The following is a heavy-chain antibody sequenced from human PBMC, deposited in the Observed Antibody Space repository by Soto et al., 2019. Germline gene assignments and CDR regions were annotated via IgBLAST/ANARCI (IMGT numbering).Heavy chain of an antibody. J-gene: IGHJ3*02. CDR2: ISYDGSNK. D-gene: IGHD3-3*01. Sequence: QVQLVESGGGVVQPGRSLRLSCAASGFTFSSYAMHWVRQAPGKGLEWVAVISYDGSNKYYADSVKGRFTISRDNSKNTLYLQMNSLRAEDTAVYYCARVDWSAIRGAFDIWGLGTMVTVSS. V-gene: IGHV3-30-3*01. CDR1: GFTFSSYA. CDR3: ARVDWSAIRGAFDI.